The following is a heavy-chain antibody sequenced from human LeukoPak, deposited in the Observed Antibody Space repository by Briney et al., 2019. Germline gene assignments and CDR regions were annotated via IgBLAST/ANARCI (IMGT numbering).Heavy chain of an antibody. CDR1: GFTFSSYW. CDR2: IKQDGSEK. D-gene: IGHD2-2*01. J-gene: IGHJ6*02. CDR3: AREGYPPFYGMDV. Sequence: GGSLRLSCAASGFTFSSYWMSWVRQAPGKGLEWVANIKQDGSEKYYVDSVKGRFIISRDNAKNSLYLQMNSLRAEDTAVYYCAREGYPPFYGMDVWGQGTTVTVSS. V-gene: IGHV3-7*01.